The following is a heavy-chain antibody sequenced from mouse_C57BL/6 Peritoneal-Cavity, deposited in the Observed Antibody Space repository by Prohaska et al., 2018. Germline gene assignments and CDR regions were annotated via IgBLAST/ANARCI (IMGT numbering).Heavy chain of an antibody. V-gene: IGHV11-2*01. CDR3: MRNSSYWYFDV. J-gene: IGHJ1*03. D-gene: IGHD1-1*01. Sequence: EVQLLETGGGMAQPGASRRLSCEGSRLTFSGFWMSWVRQTPGKTLEWIGDINSDVSAINYGPSIKDRFTSFRDNDKSTLYLQISNVRSEDTATYFCMRNSSYWYFDVWGKAPKVTVSS. CDR1: RLTFSGFW. CDR2: INSDVSAI.